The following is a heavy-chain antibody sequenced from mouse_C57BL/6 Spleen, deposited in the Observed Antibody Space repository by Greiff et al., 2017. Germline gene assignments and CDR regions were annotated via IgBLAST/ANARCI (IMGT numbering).Heavy chain of an antibody. CDR2: ISSGGDYI. V-gene: IGHV5-9-1*02. J-gene: IGHJ1*03. D-gene: IGHD1-1*02. CDR1: GFTFSSYA. Sequence: EVQRVESGEGLVKPGGSLKLSCAASGFTFSSYAMSWVRQTPEKRLEWVAYISSGGDYIYYADTVKGRFTISRDNARNTLYLQMSSLKSEDTAMYYCTRDYYGKGWYFDVWGTGTTVTVSS. CDR3: TRDYYGKGWYFDV.